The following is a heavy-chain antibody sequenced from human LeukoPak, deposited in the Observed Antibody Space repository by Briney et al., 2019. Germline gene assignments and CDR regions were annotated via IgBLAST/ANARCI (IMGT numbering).Heavy chain of an antibody. J-gene: IGHJ4*02. CDR3: ARDNVWFGELLYPSLDY. Sequence: GGPVKVSCKASGYTFTSYDVNWVRQATGQGLEWMGWMNPNSGNTGYAQKLQGRVTMTTDTSTSTAYMELRSLRSDDTAVYYCARDNVWFGELLYPSLDYWGQGTLVTVSS. D-gene: IGHD3-10*01. V-gene: IGHV1-8*02. CDR2: MNPNSGNT. CDR1: GYTFTSYD.